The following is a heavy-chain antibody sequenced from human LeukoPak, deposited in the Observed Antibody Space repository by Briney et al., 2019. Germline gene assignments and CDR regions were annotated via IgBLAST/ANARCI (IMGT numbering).Heavy chain of an antibody. CDR3: AKDLEQLGPSVVDY. D-gene: IGHD6-6*01. CDR2: ISGSGGST. V-gene: IGHV3-23*01. CDR1: GFTFSSYA. J-gene: IGHJ4*02. Sequence: PGGSLRLSCAASGFTFSSYAMSWVRQAPGKGLEWVSAISGSGGSTYYADSVKGRFTIPRDNSKNTLYLQMNSLRAEDTAVYCCAKDLEQLGPSVVDYWGQGTLVTVSS.